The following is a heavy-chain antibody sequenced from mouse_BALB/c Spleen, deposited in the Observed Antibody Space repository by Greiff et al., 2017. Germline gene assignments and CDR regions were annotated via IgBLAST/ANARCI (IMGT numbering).Heavy chain of an antibody. D-gene: IGHD1-1*01. Sequence: VKLMESGPGLVAPSQSLSITCTVSGFSLTSYGVHWVRQPPGKGLEWLGVIWAGGSTNYNSALMSRLSISKDNSKSQVFLKMNSLQTDDTAMYYCARGGYYGSSEDWFAYWGQGTLVTVSA. J-gene: IGHJ3*01. V-gene: IGHV2-9*02. CDR3: ARGGYYGSSEDWFAY. CDR1: GFSLTSYG. CDR2: IWAGGST.